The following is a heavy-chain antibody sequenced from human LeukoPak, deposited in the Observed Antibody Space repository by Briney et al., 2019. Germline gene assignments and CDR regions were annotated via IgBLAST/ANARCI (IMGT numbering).Heavy chain of an antibody. Sequence: SETLSLTCTVSGVSISSTNSYRGWIRQSPRTGLEWIGNIYSSGSTYYNPSLKSRVTISIDTSENQFSLKLTSVTAADTAVYYCARKREGPTTGIDYWGQGTLVTVSS. CDR3: ARKREGPTTGIDY. CDR1: GVSISSTNSY. CDR2: IYSSGST. D-gene: IGHD1-26*01. V-gene: IGHV4-39*07. J-gene: IGHJ4*02.